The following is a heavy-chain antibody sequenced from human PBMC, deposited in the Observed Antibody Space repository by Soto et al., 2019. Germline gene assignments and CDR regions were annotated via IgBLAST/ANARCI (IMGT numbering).Heavy chain of an antibody. CDR1: GYSFTSYW. D-gene: IGHD3-10*01. CDR2: IDPSDSYT. V-gene: IGHV5-10-1*01. J-gene: IGHJ6*02. Sequence: GESLKISCKGSGYSFTSYWISWVRQMPGKGLEWMGRIDPSDSYTNYSPSFQGHVTISADKSISTAYLQWSSLKASDTAMYYCARALYGSGSYSYYYYGMDVSGQGTTVTVSS. CDR3: ARALYGSGSYSYYYYGMDV.